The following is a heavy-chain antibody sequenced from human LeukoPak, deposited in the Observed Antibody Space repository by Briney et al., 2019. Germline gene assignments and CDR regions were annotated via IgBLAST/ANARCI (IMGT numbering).Heavy chain of an antibody. CDR3: ARENWYRFEF. Sequence: GGSLRLSCAASGFTFSNAWMSWVRQAPGKGLEWVGRIKSKTDGGTTDYAAPVKGRFTISRDNAKNSVYLQLNSLRVEDTAVYYCARENWYRFEFWGQGTLVTVSS. V-gene: IGHV3-15*01. CDR2: IKSKTDGGTT. D-gene: IGHD1-1*01. CDR1: GFTFSNAW. J-gene: IGHJ4*02.